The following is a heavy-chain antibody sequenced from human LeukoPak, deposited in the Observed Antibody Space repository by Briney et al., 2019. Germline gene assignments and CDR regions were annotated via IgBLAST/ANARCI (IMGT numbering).Heavy chain of an antibody. D-gene: IGHD3-10*01. CDR2: INPNSGGT. J-gene: IGHJ5*02. CDR1: GYTFTSYG. CDR3: ARASIPTDYYGSGSYYNVLVDP. V-gene: IGHV1-2*02. Sequence: ASVKVSCKASGYTFTSYGMNWVRQAPGQGLEWMGWINPNSGGTNYAQKFQGRVTMTRDTSISTAYMELSRLRSDDTAVYYCARASIPTDYYGSGSYYNVLVDPWGQGTLVTVSS.